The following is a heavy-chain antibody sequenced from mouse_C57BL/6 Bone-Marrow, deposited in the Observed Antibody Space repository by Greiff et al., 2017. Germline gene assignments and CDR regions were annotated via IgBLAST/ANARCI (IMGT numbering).Heavy chain of an antibody. J-gene: IGHJ2*01. Sequence: VQLKESGPELVKPGASVKISCKASGYSFTGYFMNWVMQSHGKSLEWIGRINPYNGDTFYNQKFKGKATLTVDKSSSTAHMQLRSLTSEDSAVYYCARSTIITAYYFDYWGQGTTLTVSS. CDR3: ARSTIITAYYFDY. V-gene: IGHV1-20*01. D-gene: IGHD2-4*01. CDR1: GYSFTGYF. CDR2: INPYNGDT.